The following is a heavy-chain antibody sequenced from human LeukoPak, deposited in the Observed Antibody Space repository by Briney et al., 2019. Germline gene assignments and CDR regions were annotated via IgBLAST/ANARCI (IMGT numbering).Heavy chain of an antibody. Sequence: SETLSLTCTVSGGSISSYYWSWIRQPPGKGLEWIGYIYYSGSTNYYPSLKSRVTISVDTSKNQFSLKLSSVTAADTAVYYCARGTGPVNLFDYWGQGTLVTVSS. CDR1: GGSISSYY. CDR2: IYYSGST. D-gene: IGHD1-1*01. V-gene: IGHV4-59*01. J-gene: IGHJ4*02. CDR3: ARGTGPVNLFDY.